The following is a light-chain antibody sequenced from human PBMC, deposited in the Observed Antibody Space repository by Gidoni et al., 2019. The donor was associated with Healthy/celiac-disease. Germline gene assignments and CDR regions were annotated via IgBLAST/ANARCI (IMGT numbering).Light chain of an antibody. J-gene: IGKJ2*03. V-gene: IGKV1-39*01. Sequence: DDQMTPAPSSLSASVGDRVTITCRASQSISSYLNWYQQKPGKAPKLLIYAASSLQSGVPSRFSGSGSGTDFTLTISSLQPEDFATYYCQQSYSTPRSFGQXTKLEIK. CDR2: AAS. CDR1: QSISSY. CDR3: QQSYSTPRS.